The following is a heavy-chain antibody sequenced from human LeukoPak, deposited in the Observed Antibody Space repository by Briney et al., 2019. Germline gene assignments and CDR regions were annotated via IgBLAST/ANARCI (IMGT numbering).Heavy chain of an antibody. CDR2: INHSGST. Sequence: PGGSLRLSCAASRFAFSSYGMHWVRQAPGKGLEWIGEINHSGSTNYNPSLKSRVTISVDTSKNQFSLKLSSVTAADTAVYYCARGLGYCSSTSCYFWGSNWFDPWGQGTLVTVSS. V-gene: IGHV4-34*01. D-gene: IGHD2-2*01. CDR1: RFAFSSYG. CDR3: ARGLGYCSSTSCYFWGSNWFDP. J-gene: IGHJ5*02.